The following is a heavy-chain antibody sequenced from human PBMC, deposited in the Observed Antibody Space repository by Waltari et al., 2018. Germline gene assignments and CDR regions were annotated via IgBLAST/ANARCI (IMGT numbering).Heavy chain of an antibody. D-gene: IGHD6-13*01. J-gene: IGHJ6*02. CDR3: ARMQLVRHYYYGMDV. CDR2: IYYSGST. CDR1: GGSISSYY. Sequence: QVQLQESGPGLVKPSETLSLTYTVSGGSISSYYWSWIRQPPGKGLEWIGYIYYSGSTNYNPSLKSRVTISVDTSKNQFSLKLSSVTAADTAVYYCARMQLVRHYYYGMDVWGQGTTVTVSS. V-gene: IGHV4-59*01.